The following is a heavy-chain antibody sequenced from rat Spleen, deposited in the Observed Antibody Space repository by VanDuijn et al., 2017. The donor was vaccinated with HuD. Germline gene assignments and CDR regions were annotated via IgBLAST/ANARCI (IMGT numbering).Heavy chain of an antibody. Sequence: EVQLVESGGGLVQPGRSLKLSCAASGFTFSNYGMAWVRQAPTKGLEWVASITTGDGNAYYRDSVKGRFTISRDNAKSTLYLQLDSLRSEDTATYYCTTDTFYDGTYYPGGFDYWGQGVMVTVSS. V-gene: IGHV5-27*01. J-gene: IGHJ2*01. CDR3: TTDTFYDGTYYPGGFDY. D-gene: IGHD1-12*02. CDR2: ITTGDGNA. CDR1: GFTFSNYG.